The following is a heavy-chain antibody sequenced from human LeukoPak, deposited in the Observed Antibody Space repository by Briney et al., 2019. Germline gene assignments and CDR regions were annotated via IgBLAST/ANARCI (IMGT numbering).Heavy chain of an antibody. CDR3: ARHSSGYLGAFDI. CDR2: IYPSGST. J-gene: IGHJ3*02. CDR1: GGSISSYY. V-gene: IGHV4-4*07. D-gene: IGHD3-22*01. Sequence: SETLSLTCTVSGGSISSYYWSWIRQPAGKGLEWVGRIYPSGSTNYNPSLKSRVTMSVDTSKNQFSLKLSSVSAADAAVYYCARHSSGYLGAFDIWGQGTMVTVSS.